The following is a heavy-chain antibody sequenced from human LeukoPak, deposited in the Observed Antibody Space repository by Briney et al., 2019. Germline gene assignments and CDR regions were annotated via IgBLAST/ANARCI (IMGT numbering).Heavy chain of an antibody. CDR1: GFTFSSYG. CDR2: IWYDGSNK. V-gene: IGHV3-33*01. CDR3: ARDEDYASFDY. D-gene: IGHD4-17*01. Sequence: GGSLRLSCAASGFTFSSYGMHWVRQAPGKGPEWVAVIWYDGSNKYYADSVKGRFTISRDNAKNSLYLQMNSLRAEDTAVYYCARDEDYASFDYWGQGTLVTVSS. J-gene: IGHJ4*02.